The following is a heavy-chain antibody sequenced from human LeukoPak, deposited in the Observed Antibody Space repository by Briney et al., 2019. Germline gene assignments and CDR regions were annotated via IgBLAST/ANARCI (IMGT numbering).Heavy chain of an antibody. V-gene: IGHV3-11*01. CDR1: GFTFSDYY. CDR2: ISSSGSTI. CDR3: ARLKRDTAMPGGYYYYGMDV. D-gene: IGHD5-18*01. J-gene: IGHJ6*02. Sequence: GGSLRLSCAASGFTFSDYYMSWIRQAPGKGLEWVSYISSSGSTIYYADSVKGRFTISRDNAKNSLYLQMNSLRAEDTAVYYCARLKRDTAMPGGYYYYGMDVWGQGTTVTVSS.